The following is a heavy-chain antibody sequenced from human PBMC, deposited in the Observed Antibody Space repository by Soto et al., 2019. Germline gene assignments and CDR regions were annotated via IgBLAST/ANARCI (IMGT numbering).Heavy chain of an antibody. CDR2: INAGNGNT. D-gene: IGHD2-2*01. CDR3: PRDHAPDDY. V-gene: IGHV1-3*01. CDR1: GYTFTSYA. Sequence: QVQLVQSGAEVKKPGASVKVSCKASGYTFTSYAMHWVRQAPGQRLEWMGWINAGNGNTTYSQKFQGRVTITRDTSACTAYMELRSLRSENTAEYYCPRDHAPDDYWGQRTLVTVYS. J-gene: IGHJ4*02.